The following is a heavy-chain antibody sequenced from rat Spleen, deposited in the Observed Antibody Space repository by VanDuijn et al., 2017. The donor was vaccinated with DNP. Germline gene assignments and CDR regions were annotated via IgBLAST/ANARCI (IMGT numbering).Heavy chain of an antibody. Sequence: QVQLRESGPGLLQPSQTLSLTCTVSGFSLTDYSVHWVRQPPGEGLEWMGVIWSNGGTDYNSAIKSRLSISRDTSTSQVFLKMNSLQTEDTAIYFCTRVYYSAEDWFAYWGQGTLVTVSS. CDR3: TRVYYSAEDWFAY. CDR1: GFSLTDYS. D-gene: IGHD1-1*01. CDR2: IWSNGGT. J-gene: IGHJ3*01. V-gene: IGHV2-19*01.